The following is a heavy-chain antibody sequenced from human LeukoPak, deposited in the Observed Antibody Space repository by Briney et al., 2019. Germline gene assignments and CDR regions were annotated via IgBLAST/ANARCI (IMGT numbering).Heavy chain of an antibody. CDR2: ISSSSSYI. V-gene: IGHV3-21*01. Sequence: GGSLRLSCAASGFTFSSYAMNWVRQAPGKGLEWVSSISSSSSYIYYAASVKGRFTISRDNAKNSLYLQMNSLRAEDTAVYYCARLLSGTLDYWGQGTLVTVSS. CDR1: GFTFSSYA. J-gene: IGHJ4*02. CDR3: ARLLSGTLDY. D-gene: IGHD1-26*01.